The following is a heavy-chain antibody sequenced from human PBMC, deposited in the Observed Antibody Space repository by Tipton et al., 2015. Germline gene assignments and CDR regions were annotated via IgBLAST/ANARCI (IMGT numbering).Heavy chain of an antibody. CDR1: GGSISTNY. CDR3: ARGERNSSAWEMDY. D-gene: IGHD6-19*01. Sequence: TLSLTCTVSGGSISTNYWNWIRQPPGKGLEWIVYIYYTGSTNYNPSLQSRVSMSVDTSKKQFSLNVTSVTAADTAIFYCARGERNSSAWEMDYWGQGTLVTVSS. V-gene: IGHV4-59*01. J-gene: IGHJ4*02. CDR2: IYYTGST.